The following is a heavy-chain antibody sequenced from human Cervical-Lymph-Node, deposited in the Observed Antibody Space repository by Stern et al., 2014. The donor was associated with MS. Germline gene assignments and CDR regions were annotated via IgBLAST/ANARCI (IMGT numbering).Heavy chain of an antibody. CDR3: ARSSTVTPNAFDI. CDR1: GGSISSGGYS. V-gene: IGHV4-30-2*01. J-gene: IGHJ3*02. Sequence: QLQLQESGSGLVKPSQTLSLTCAVSGGSISSGGYSWSWIRQPPGKGLEWIGSIYHSGRTYYNPSLKSRVTITADKSKNQFCLKLSSVTAADTAVYYCARSSTVTPNAFDIWGQGTMVTVSS. D-gene: IGHD4-17*01. CDR2: IYHSGRT.